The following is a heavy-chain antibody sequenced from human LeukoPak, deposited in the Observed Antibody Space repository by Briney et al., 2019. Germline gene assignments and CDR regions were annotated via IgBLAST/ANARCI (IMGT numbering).Heavy chain of an antibody. Sequence: SETLSLTCTVSGGSMSSHYWSWVRQPPGKALEWIGYISHGGQTLSNPSLSSRVTISVDTSNNQFSLKLTSVTAADTAVCFCARDTYYTSGTYYIDYFDSWGQGALVTVSS. CDR2: ISHGGQT. CDR3: ARDTYYTSGTYYIDYFDS. D-gene: IGHD3-10*01. V-gene: IGHV4-59*11. CDR1: GGSMSSHY. J-gene: IGHJ4*02.